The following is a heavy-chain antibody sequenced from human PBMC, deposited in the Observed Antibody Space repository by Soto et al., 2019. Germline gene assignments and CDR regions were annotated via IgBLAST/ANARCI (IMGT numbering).Heavy chain of an antibody. V-gene: IGHV6-1*01. J-gene: IGHJ6*02. D-gene: IGHD5-18*01. CDR2: TYFRSRWYH. Sequence: SQTLSLTCVISGDSVSSDSAAWNWIRQSPSRGLEWLGRTYFRSRWYHEYVISLKGRIIINPDTSRNQFSLQLDSVTPEDTAVYYCACECFGSDCYGMDVWGQGTTVTVSS. CDR1: GDSVSSDSAA. CDR3: ACECFGSDCYGMDV.